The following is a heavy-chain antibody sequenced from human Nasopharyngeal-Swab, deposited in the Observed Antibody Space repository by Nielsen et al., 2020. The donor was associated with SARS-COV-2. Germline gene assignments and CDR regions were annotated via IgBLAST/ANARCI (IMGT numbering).Heavy chain of an antibody. CDR3: ARDLGGYDILTGYYHYYYYMDV. V-gene: IGHV4-59*01. J-gene: IGHJ6*03. CDR2: IYYSGST. Sequence: WIRQPPGKGLEWIGYIYYSGSTNYNPSLKSRVTISVDTSKNQFSLKLSSVTAADTAVYYCARDLGGYDILTGYYHYYYYMDVWGKGTTVTFSS. D-gene: IGHD3-9*01.